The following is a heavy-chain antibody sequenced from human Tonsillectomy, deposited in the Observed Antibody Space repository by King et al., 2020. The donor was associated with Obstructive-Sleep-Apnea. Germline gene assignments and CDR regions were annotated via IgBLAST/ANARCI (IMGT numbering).Heavy chain of an antibody. CDR1: GYNLTMSF. Sequence: EQLVQSGPVMKRPGVSLRISCKGSGYNLTMSFITWVRQTPGKGLECVGQIDPRDSYTDYSPSFQGRVTISIDNSITTTYLQWSSLKASDTAIYYCAGFSVAGVHWGQGTLVTVSS. J-gene: IGHJ4*02. CDR3: AGFSVAGVH. V-gene: IGHV5-10-1*03. CDR2: IDPRDSYT. D-gene: IGHD6-19*01.